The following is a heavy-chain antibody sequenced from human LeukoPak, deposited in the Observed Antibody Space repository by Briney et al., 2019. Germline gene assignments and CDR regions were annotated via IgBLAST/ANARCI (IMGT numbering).Heavy chain of an antibody. CDR3: AREDIVVVAAATLNPGGVDY. CDR2: IYHSGST. Sequence: SETLSLTCTVSGGSISSSSYYWGWIRQPPGKGLEWIGSIYHSGSTYYNPSLKSRVTISVDTSKNQFSLKLSSVTAADTAVYYCAREDIVVVAAATLNPGGVDYWGQGTLVTVSS. D-gene: IGHD2-15*01. V-gene: IGHV4-39*07. J-gene: IGHJ4*02. CDR1: GGSISSSSYY.